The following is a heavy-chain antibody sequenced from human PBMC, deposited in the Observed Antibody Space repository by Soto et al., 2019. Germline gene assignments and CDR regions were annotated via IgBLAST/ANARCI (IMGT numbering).Heavy chain of an antibody. J-gene: IGHJ6*03. CDR2: IWYDGSNK. Sequence: GGSLRLSCAASGFTFSSDGMHWVRQAPGKGLEWVAVIWYDGSNKYYADSVKGRFTISRDNSKNTLYLQMNSLRAEDTAVYYCAIYPVKSPLYFMDVWGKGTTVPVS. CDR3: AIYPVKSPLYFMDV. D-gene: IGHD3-22*01. CDR1: GFTFSSDG. V-gene: IGHV3-33*01.